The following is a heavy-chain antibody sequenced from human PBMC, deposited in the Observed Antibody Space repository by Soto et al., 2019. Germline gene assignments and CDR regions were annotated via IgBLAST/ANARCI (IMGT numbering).Heavy chain of an antibody. CDR3: ARYSSSFSHKNDY. V-gene: IGHV1-8*01. CDR1: GYTFTSYD. Sequence: ASVKVSCKASGYTFTSYDINCVRQATGQGLEWMGWMNPNSGNTCYAQKFQGRVTMTRNTSISTAYMELSSLRSEDTAVYYCARYSSSFSHKNDYWGQGTLVTVSS. J-gene: IGHJ4*02. D-gene: IGHD6-6*01. CDR2: MNPNSGNT.